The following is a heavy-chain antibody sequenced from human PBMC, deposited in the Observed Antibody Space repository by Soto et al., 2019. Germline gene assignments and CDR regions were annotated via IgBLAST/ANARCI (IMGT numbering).Heavy chain of an antibody. CDR1: EGSISNYS. CDR2: FSVVGSGT. CDR3: RSKIGGGGTSAGEVV. V-gene: IGHV3-23*01. Sequence: GGSTIHPSTAAEGSISNYSGHLLRPTPGKGLEWVSAFSVVGSGTYYADSVKGRFTISRDNSKHTLYPQLTSMKPDASAVHFWRSKIGGGGTSAGEVVWGLGT. J-gene: IGHJ4*02. D-gene: IGHD2-2*01.